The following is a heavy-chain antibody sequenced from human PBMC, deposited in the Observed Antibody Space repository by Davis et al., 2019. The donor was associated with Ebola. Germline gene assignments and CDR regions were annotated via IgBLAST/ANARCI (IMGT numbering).Heavy chain of an antibody. CDR2: IYYSGST. CDR3: ARITGTVDY. D-gene: IGHD1-7*01. J-gene: IGHJ4*02. Sequence: MPGGSLRLSCTVSGGSISSSSYYWGWIRQPPGKGLEWIGSIYYSGSTYYNPSLKSRVTISVDTSKNQFSLKLSSVTAADTAVYYCARITGTVDYWGQGTLVTVSS. V-gene: IGHV4-39*01. CDR1: GGSISSSSYY.